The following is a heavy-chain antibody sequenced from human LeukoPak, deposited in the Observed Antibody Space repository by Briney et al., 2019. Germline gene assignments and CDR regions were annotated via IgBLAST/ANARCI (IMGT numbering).Heavy chain of an antibody. CDR3: AKDYRFNDPKSGLASDH. Sequence: ASVKVSCKVSGYTLTELSMYWVRQAPGKGLEWMGGFDPEDGETIYAQKLQGRVSMTTDTSTSTAYMELRSLRSDDTAVYYCAKDYRFNDPKSGLASDHWGQGTLVTVSS. V-gene: IGHV1-24*01. D-gene: IGHD3-16*02. J-gene: IGHJ4*02. CDR2: FDPEDGET. CDR1: GYTLTELS.